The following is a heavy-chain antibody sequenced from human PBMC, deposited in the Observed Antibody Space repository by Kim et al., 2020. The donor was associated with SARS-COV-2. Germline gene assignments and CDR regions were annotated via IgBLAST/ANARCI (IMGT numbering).Heavy chain of an antibody. V-gene: IGHV3-23*01. CDR3: AKDLGYDILTGYYRSYY. Sequence: GGSLRLSCAASGFTFSTFAMSWVRQAPGKGLEWVSSTTGGGDSTYYGDPVKGRFTISRDNSKNTLYLQMSNLRAEDTAVYYCAKDLGYDILTGYYRSYY. J-gene: IGHJ6*01. D-gene: IGHD3-9*01. CDR2: TTGGGDST. CDR1: GFTFSTFA.